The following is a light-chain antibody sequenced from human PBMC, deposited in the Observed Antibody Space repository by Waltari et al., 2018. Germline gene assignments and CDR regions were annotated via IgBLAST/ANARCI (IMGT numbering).Light chain of an antibody. CDR3: QYYGT. Sequence: DIQMTQSPPTLSASVVDRATITCRASQSISGWLAWYQQKPGRAPKLLIFKASILESGVPSRFSGSGSGTEFTLTISSLQPDDFATYFCQYYGTFGQGTKVEIK. V-gene: IGKV1-5*03. CDR1: QSISGW. J-gene: IGKJ1*01. CDR2: KAS.